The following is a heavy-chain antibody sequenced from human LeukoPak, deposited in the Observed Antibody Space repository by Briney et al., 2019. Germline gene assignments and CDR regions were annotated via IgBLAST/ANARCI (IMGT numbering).Heavy chain of an antibody. V-gene: IGHV1-18*01. J-gene: IGHJ4*02. Sequence: GASVKVSCQASGDTFINHGITWVRQAPGQGLEWMGWISGHNGDTNFAQKLQDRVTMTTDTSAKTAYLELKSLRSDDTAVYYCARGGSRTRLNYWGQGTLVIVSS. CDR1: GDTFINHG. D-gene: IGHD2-8*01. CDR2: ISGHNGDT. CDR3: ARGGSRTRLNY.